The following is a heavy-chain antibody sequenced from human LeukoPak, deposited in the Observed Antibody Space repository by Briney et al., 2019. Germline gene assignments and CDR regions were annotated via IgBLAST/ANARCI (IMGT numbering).Heavy chain of an antibody. Sequence: GRSLRLSCAASGFTFSSYSMNWVRQAPGKGLEGVSSISNSGSYIYYADSVKGRFTISRDNAKNSLYLQMNSLRAEDTAVYYCANHLACGSTSCPPFDYWAREPWSPSPQ. J-gene: IGHJ4*02. CDR2: ISNSGSYI. CDR3: ANHLACGSTSCPPFDY. CDR1: GFTFSSYS. V-gene: IGHV3-21*01. D-gene: IGHD2-2*01.